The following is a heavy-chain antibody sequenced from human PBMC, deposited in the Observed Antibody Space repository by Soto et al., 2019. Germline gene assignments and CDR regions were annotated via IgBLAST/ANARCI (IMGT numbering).Heavy chain of an antibody. CDR1: GFNFRDSA. CDR3: TRLAYSSTWSGLDY. CDR2: IKRKADNYAT. J-gene: IGHJ4*01. Sequence: GGSLRLSCAASGFNFRDSAMHWVRQASGKGLEWVGRIKRKADNYATAYAASVKGRFTISRDDSKDTAFLQMNSLKTDDTAVYYCTRLAYSSTWSGLDYWGHGTLVTVSS. V-gene: IGHV3-73*01. D-gene: IGHD6-13*01.